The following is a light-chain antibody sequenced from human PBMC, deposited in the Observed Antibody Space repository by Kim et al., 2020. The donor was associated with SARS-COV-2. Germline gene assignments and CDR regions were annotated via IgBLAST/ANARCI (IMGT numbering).Light chain of an antibody. J-gene: IGKJ3*01. CDR1: QSVSSY. Sequence: PGERATLACRASQSVSSYLALYQQKPGQAPRLLIYDASNRATGIPARFSGSGSETDFTLTISSLEPEDFAVYYCQQRSNWPPDFTFGPGTKVDIK. CDR3: QQRSNWPPDFT. CDR2: DAS. V-gene: IGKV3-11*01.